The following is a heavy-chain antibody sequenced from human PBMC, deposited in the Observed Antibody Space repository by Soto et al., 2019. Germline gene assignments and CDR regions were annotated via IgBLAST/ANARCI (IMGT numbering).Heavy chain of an antibody. D-gene: IGHD3-22*01. Sequence: PGGTLRLSCSASGVTLSIYDMLWVRQPPGKGLEYVSSISTNGGSTDYADSVKGRFTISRDNSKNQVYLQMSSLRVEDTAVYYCVKGEFYYDSSGHYLFDFWGQGSLVPVSS. V-gene: IGHV3-64D*06. J-gene: IGHJ4*02. CDR2: ISTNGGST. CDR3: VKGEFYYDSSGHYLFDF. CDR1: GVTLSIYD.